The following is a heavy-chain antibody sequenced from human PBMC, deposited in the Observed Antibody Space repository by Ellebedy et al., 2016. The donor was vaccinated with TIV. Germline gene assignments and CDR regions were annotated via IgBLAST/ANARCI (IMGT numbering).Heavy chain of an antibody. V-gene: IGHV3-48*04. CDR1: GFTFSTYG. J-gene: IGHJ4*02. D-gene: IGHD6-13*01. Sequence: GESLKISCAASGFTFSTYGVNWVRQAPGKGLEWVSYISSSGSPMFYADSVKGRFTISRDNAKNSLYLQMNSLRAEDTAVYYCARRGLAAGGTLLYYWGQGTLVTVSS. CDR2: ISSSGSPM. CDR3: ARRGLAAGGTLLYY.